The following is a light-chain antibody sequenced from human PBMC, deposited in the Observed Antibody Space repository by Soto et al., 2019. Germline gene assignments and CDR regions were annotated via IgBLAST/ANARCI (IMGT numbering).Light chain of an antibody. CDR1: QGISNY. CDR3: QKYTNAPA. J-gene: IGKJ4*02. CDR2: AAS. Sequence: DIQMTQSPSSLSASVGDRVTITCRASQGISNYLAWYQQIPGKVPKLLISAASTLQSGVPSRFSASRSGTDFTLTISSLQPEDVATYYCQKYTNAPAFGGGPKVEIK. V-gene: IGKV1-27*01.